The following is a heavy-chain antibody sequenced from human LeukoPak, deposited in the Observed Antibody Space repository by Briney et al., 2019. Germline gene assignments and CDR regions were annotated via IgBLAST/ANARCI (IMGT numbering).Heavy chain of an antibody. CDR2: ISGSGGST. CDR3: AKRGVVIRGFLVGFHKEAYYYDS. J-gene: IGHJ4*02. V-gene: IGHV3-23*01. D-gene: IGHD3-10*01. CDR1: GFTFSSYA. Sequence: PGGSLRLSCAASGFTFSSYAMSWVRQAPGKGLEWVSAISGSGGSTYYADSVKGRFTISRDNPKNTLSLQMNSLRTEDTAVYFCAKRGVVIRGFLVGFHKEAYYYDSWGQGALVTVPS.